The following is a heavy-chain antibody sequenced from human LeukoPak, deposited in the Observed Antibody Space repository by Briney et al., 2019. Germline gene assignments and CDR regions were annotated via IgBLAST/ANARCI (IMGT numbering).Heavy chain of an antibody. CDR2: IYHSGST. CDR1: GGSISSGGYS. V-gene: IGHV4-30-2*01. D-gene: IGHD2-2*01. Sequence: SETLSLTCAVSGGSISSGGYSWSWIRQPPGKGLEWIEYIYHSGSTYYNPSLKSRVTISVDRSKNQFSLKLSSVTAADTAVYYCARIYCSSTSCYYFDYWGQGTLVTVSS. CDR3: ARIYCSSTSCYYFDY. J-gene: IGHJ4*02.